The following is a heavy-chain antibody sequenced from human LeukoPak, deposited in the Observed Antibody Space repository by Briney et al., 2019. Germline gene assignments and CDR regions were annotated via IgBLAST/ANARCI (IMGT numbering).Heavy chain of an antibody. CDR2: IIPMFGTA. CDR3: ARDAGRYGSVPQRN. V-gene: IGHV1-69*05. D-gene: IGHD3-10*01. Sequence: SVKVSCKASGGTFSSYAISWVRQAPGQGLEWMGRIIPMFGTANYAQKFQDRVTVTTDESTSTAYMELSSLRSEDTAVYYCARDAGRYGSVPQRNWGQGTLVTVSS. CDR1: GGTFSSYA. J-gene: IGHJ4*02.